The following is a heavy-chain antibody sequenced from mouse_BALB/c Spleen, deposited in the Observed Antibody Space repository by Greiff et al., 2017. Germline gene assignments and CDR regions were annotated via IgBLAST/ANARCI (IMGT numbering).Heavy chain of an antibody. D-gene: IGHD2-3*01. CDR1: GYTFTSYW. Sequence: QVQLKESGAELAKPGASVKMSCKASGYTFTSYWMHWVNQRPGQGLEWIGYINPSTGYTEYNQKFKDKATLTADKSSSTAYMQLSSLTSEDSAVYYCARNGYSSHYYAMDYWGQGTSVTVSS. CDR2: INPSTGYT. J-gene: IGHJ4*01. V-gene: IGHV1-7*01. CDR3: ARNGYSSHYYAMDY.